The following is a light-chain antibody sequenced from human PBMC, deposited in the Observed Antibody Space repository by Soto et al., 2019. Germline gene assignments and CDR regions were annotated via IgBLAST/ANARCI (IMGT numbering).Light chain of an antibody. J-gene: IGLJ1*01. V-gene: IGLV2-14*01. CDR2: DVS. CDR3: SSYTTTNTRQIV. Sequence: SALPQPASVSGSPGQSITLSCPGTSSDVGGYNYVSWYQQHPGKAPKFMIYDVSNRPSGVSNRFSGSKSGNTASLTISGLQAEEEADYYCSSYTTTNTRQIVFGTGTEVTVL. CDR1: SSDVGGYNY.